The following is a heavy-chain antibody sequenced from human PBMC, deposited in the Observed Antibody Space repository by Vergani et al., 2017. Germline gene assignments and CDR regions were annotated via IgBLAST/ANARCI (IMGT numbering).Heavy chain of an antibody. CDR2: ISNSGNTI. CDR3: AKDHRDYNNYPGTFDI. D-gene: IGHD5-24*01. Sequence: QVQLVESWGGLVQPGGALRLSCAASGFSFSDHNMTWIRQAPGKGQELVSYISNSGNTIEYADSVKGRFSISRDNAKSSLFLQMDSLRAEDTAVYYCAKDHRDYNNYPGTFDIWGQGSMVTVSS. J-gene: IGHJ3*02. CDR1: GFSFSDHN. V-gene: IGHV3-11*01.